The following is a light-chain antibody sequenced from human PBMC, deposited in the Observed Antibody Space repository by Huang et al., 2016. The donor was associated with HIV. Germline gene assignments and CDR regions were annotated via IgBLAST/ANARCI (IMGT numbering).Light chain of an antibody. CDR1: QSVRRN. Sequence: EIVLTQSPATRSMSPGQRATLSCRASQSVRRNLAWFQQKPGQAPRLLIYGASTRATGIPARLSGSGSGTEFTLTISSLQSEDFAVYYCQQYNNWPPMYTFGQGTKLEV. J-gene: IGKJ2*01. CDR3: QQYNNWPPMYT. CDR2: GAS. V-gene: IGKV3-15*01.